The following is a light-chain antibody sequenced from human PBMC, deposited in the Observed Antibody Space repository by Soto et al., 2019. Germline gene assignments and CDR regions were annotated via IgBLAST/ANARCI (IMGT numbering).Light chain of an antibody. J-gene: IGKJ1*01. CDR3: QQYGSSGT. V-gene: IGKV3-20*01. CDR1: QSVSSN. CDR2: GAS. Sequence: EIVMTQSPATLPVSPGERATLSCRASQSVSSNLAWYQQKPGQAPRLLIYGASTRATGIPDRFSGSGSGTDFTLTISRLEPEDFAVYYCQQYGSSGTFGQGTKVDI.